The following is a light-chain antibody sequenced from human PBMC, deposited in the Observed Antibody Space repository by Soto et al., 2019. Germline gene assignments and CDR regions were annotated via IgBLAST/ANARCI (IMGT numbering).Light chain of an antibody. CDR1: QSVSTY. J-gene: IGKJ5*01. CDR3: QQRRSWPTTIT. V-gene: IGKV3-11*01. CDR2: DAS. Sequence: EIALTQSPATVSLSTGERATLSCRASQSVSTYLAWYQQRPGQAPRLLIYDASYRATDIPPRFSGSGSGTDSTLTISSLEPEDFAVYYCQQRRSWPTTITFGQGTRLEIK.